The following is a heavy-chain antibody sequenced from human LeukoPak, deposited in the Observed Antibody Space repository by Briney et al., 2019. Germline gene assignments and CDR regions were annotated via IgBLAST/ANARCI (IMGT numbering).Heavy chain of an antibody. D-gene: IGHD4-17*01. CDR2: IYYSGST. J-gene: IGHJ5*02. V-gene: IGHV4-59*06. CDR1: GGSISSYY. CDR3: ARSADYGDYVDWFDP. Sequence: SETLSLTCTVSGGSISSYYWSWIRQHPGKGLEWIGYIYYSGSTYYNPSLKSRVTISVDTSKNQFSLKLSSVTAADTAVYYCARSADYGDYVDWFDPWGQGTLVTVSS.